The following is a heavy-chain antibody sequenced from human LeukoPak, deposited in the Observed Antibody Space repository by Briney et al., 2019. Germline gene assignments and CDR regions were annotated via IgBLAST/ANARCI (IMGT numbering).Heavy chain of an antibody. D-gene: IGHD2-15*01. CDR1: GGTFSSYA. V-gene: IGHV1-69*13. J-gene: IGHJ6*03. Sequence: ASVKVSCKASGGTFSSYATSWVRQAPGQGLEWMGGIIPIFVTANYAQKFQGRVTITADESTSTAYMELSSLRSEDTAVYYCARGLLGYCSGGSCYSRPYYYYYYMDVWGKGTTVTISS. CDR2: IIPIFVTA. CDR3: ARGLLGYCSGGSCYSRPYYYYYYMDV.